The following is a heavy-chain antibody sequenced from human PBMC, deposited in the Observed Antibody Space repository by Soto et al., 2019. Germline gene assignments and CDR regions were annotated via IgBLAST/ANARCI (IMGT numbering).Heavy chain of an antibody. J-gene: IGHJ4*02. D-gene: IGHD6-13*01. V-gene: IGHV1-2*02. Sequence: ASVKVSCKASGYTFTGYYMHWVRQAPGQGLEWMGWINPNSGGTNYAQKLQGRVTMTTDTSTSTAYMELRSLRSDDTAVYYCARDKEYSRSWYTLDYWGQGTLVTVSS. CDR3: ARDKEYSRSWYTLDY. CDR1: GYTFTGYY. CDR2: INPNSGGT.